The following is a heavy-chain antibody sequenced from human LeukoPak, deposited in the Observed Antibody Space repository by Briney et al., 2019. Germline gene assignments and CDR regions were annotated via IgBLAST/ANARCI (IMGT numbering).Heavy chain of an antibody. J-gene: IGHJ4*02. CDR2: IYYSGST. Sequence: SETLSLTCTVSGGSISSSSYYWGWIRQPPGKGLEWIGSIYYSGSTYYNPSLKSRVTISVDTSKNQFPLKLSSVTAADTAVYYCARETLYPTFDYWGQGTLVTVSS. CDR1: GGSISSSSYY. D-gene: IGHD2-8*01. CDR3: ARETLYPTFDY. V-gene: IGHV4-39*02.